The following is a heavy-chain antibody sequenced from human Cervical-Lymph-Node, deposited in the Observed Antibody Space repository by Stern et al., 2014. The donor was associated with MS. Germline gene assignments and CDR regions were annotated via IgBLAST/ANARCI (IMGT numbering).Heavy chain of an antibody. D-gene: IGHD2-8*01. CDR2: ISYDGYHK. Sequence: QVQLVESGGAVVQPGRSLRLSCAASGFTFSSYGIHWVRQDPGKGLEWVTVISYDGYHKYYAASVKGRFTISRDNSKNTLHLQMNSVTPDDTAIYYCARDYEDTSMLFDHWGQGTLVTVSS. V-gene: IGHV3-30*03. CDR1: GFTFSSYG. J-gene: IGHJ4*02. CDR3: ARDYEDTSMLFDH.